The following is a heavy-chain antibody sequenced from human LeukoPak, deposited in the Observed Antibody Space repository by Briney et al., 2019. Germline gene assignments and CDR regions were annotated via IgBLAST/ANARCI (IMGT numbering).Heavy chain of an antibody. CDR3: ARDPYTYSSSWYGYFQY. V-gene: IGHV3-23*01. CDR2: ISAGGDGT. J-gene: IGHJ1*01. D-gene: IGHD6-13*01. CDR1: TFSFSRYP. Sequence: GGSLRLSCAASTFSFSRYPMGWVRQAPGKGLEWVSGISAGGDGTYHADPVKGRFTISRDNSKNTLFLQMDSLRAEDTAVYYCARDPYTYSSSWYGYFQYWGQGTLVTVSS.